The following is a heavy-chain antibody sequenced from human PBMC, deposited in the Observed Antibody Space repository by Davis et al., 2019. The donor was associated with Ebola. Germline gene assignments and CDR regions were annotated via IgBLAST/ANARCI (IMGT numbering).Heavy chain of an antibody. CDR3: ARDYFYYDSSGYGYYYGMDV. J-gene: IGHJ6*02. CDR1: GFTFSSYE. D-gene: IGHD3-22*01. CDR2: ISSSGSTI. V-gene: IGHV3-48*03. Sequence: AGSLRLSCAASGFTFSSYEMNWVRQAPGKGLEWVSYISSSGSTIYYADSVKGRFTISRDNAKNSLYLQMNSLRAEDTAVYYCARDYFYYDSSGYGYYYGMDVWGQGTTVTVSS.